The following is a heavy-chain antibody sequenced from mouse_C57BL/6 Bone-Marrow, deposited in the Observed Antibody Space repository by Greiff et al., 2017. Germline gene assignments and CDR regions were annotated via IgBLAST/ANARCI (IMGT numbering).Heavy chain of an antibody. CDR2: ISYDGST. J-gene: IGHJ2*01. CDR3: ARGDY. Sequence: ESGPGLVKPSQSLSLTCSVTGYSITSGYYWNWIRQLPGNKLEWMGYISYDGSTTYNPSLKNRISITRDTSKNQFFLKLNSVTTEDTATYYCARGDYWGQGTTLTVSS. V-gene: IGHV3-6*01. CDR1: GYSITSGYY.